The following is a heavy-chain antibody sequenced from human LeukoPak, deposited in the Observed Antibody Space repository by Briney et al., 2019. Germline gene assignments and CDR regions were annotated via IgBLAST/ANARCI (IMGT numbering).Heavy chain of an antibody. J-gene: IGHJ5*02. CDR3: ARKEGGQLVNTRRWFDP. Sequence: TSETLSLTCAVYNGPFSGYYWSWIRQPPGKGLEWIGEINHSGSTHYNPSLKSRVTISVDTSKKQFSLKVRSVTAADTAVYYCARKEGGQLVNTRRWFDPWGQGTLVTVSS. CDR2: INHSGST. CDR1: NGPFSGYY. D-gene: IGHD6-13*01. V-gene: IGHV4-34*01.